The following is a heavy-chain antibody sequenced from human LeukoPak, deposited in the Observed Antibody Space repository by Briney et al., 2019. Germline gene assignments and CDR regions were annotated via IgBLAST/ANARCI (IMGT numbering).Heavy chain of an antibody. CDR2: ISSSSSYI. D-gene: IGHD3-10*01. CDR1: GFTFSSYS. J-gene: IGHJ4*02. CDR3: ARDYGSGSYYFGY. Sequence: PGGSLRLSCAASGFTFSSYSMNWVRQAPGKGLGWVSSISSSSSYIYYADSVKGRFTISRDNAKNSLYLQMNSLRAEDTAVYYCARDYGSGSYYFGYWGQGTLVTVSS. V-gene: IGHV3-21*01.